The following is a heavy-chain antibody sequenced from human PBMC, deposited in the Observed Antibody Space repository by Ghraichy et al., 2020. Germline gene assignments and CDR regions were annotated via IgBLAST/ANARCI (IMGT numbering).Heavy chain of an antibody. D-gene: IGHD5-18*01. CDR2: IYSGGST. CDR1: GFIVTNTH. V-gene: IGHV3-53*01. CDR3: TRSGYSYGWGY. J-gene: IGHJ4*02. Sequence: GGSLRLSCAASGFIVTNTHMSWVRQAPGKGLEWVSVIYSGGSTDYADSVKGRFTISRDISKNTLYLQMNSLRAEDTAVYYCTRSGYSYGWGYWGQGTLVTVSS.